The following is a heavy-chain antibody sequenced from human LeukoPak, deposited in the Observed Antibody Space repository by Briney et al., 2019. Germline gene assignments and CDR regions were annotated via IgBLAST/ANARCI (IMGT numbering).Heavy chain of an antibody. D-gene: IGHD2-2*02. V-gene: IGHV3-30*02. Sequence: GGSLRLSCVASGFTFKTYGMHWLRQAPGKGLEWVAFIRYDGSNKYYAGSVKGRFTISRDNSKNTLYLQMNSLRAEDTAVYYCAKDRDCSSTSCYTGDFDYWGQGTLVTVSS. CDR2: IRYDGSNK. CDR1: GFTFKTYG. J-gene: IGHJ4*02. CDR3: AKDRDCSSTSCYTGDFDY.